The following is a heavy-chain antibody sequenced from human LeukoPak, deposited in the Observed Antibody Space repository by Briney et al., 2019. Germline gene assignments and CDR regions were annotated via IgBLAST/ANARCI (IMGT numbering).Heavy chain of an antibody. Sequence: PSGTLSLTCAVSGGPISSSNWWSWVRQPPGKGLEWIGEIYHSGSTNYNPSLKSRVTMSVDTSKNQFSLKLSSVTAVDTAVYYCARKATTGPTKAAFDIWGQGTMVTVSS. CDR3: ARKATTGPTKAAFDI. D-gene: IGHD4-17*01. CDR2: IYHSGST. J-gene: IGHJ3*02. CDR1: GGPISSSNW. V-gene: IGHV4-4*02.